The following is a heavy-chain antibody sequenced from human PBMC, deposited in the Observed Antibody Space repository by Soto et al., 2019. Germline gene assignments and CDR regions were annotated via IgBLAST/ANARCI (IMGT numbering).Heavy chain of an antibody. D-gene: IGHD1-26*01. V-gene: IGHV3-23*01. Sequence: QPGGSLRLSCAASGFTFSSYAMSWVRQAPGKGLEWVSAISGSGGSTYYADSVKGRFTISRDNSKNTLYLQMNSLRAEDTSVYYFARDPAGVGATNWFDPWGQGTLVTVSS. CDR1: GFTFSSYA. CDR2: ISGSGGST. J-gene: IGHJ5*02. CDR3: ARDPAGVGATNWFDP.